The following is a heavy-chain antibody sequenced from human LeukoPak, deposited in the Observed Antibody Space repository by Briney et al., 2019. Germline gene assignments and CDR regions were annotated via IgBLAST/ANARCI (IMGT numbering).Heavy chain of an antibody. V-gene: IGHV4-61*03. Sequence: SETLSLTFAVSGGSVNNGRYYWSWIRQPPGKGLEWIGYVYYSGDSDYNPSLKSRVNISVDTSKDIFSLKMNFVTAADTAMYFCARGIAAGGYYWYFDLWGRGTLVSVSS. J-gene: IGHJ2*01. CDR3: ARGIAAGGYYWYFDL. D-gene: IGHD6-13*01. CDR2: VYYSGDS. CDR1: GGSVNNGRYY.